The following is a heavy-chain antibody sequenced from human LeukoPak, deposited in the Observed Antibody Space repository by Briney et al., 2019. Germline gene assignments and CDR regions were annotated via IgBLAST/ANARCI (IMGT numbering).Heavy chain of an antibody. CDR3: ARDYSEYNWNSYYYYYMDV. CDR1: GFIFSNYA. CDR2: IRYDGSDK. D-gene: IGHD1-7*01. V-gene: IGHV3-30*02. Sequence: PGGSLRLSCAASGFIFSNYAMHWVRQAPGKGLEWVAFIRYDGSDKYYADSVKGRFTVSRDNSKNTLYLQMNSLRAEDTAVYYCARDYSEYNWNSYYYYYMDVWGKGTTVTVSS. J-gene: IGHJ6*03.